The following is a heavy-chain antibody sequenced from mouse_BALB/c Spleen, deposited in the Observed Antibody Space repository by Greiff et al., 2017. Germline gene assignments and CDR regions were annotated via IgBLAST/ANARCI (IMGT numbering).Heavy chain of an antibody. CDR3: ARDGGLREYFDV. CDR1: GFTFSDYY. CDR2: ISDGGSYT. Sequence: EVQGVESGGGLVKPGGSLKLSCAASGFTFSDYYMYWVRQTPEKRLEWVATISDGGSYTYYPDSVKGRFTISRDNAKNNLYLQMSSLKSEDTAMYYCARDGGLREYFDVWGAGTTVTVSS. D-gene: IGHD2-4*01. J-gene: IGHJ1*01. V-gene: IGHV5-4*02.